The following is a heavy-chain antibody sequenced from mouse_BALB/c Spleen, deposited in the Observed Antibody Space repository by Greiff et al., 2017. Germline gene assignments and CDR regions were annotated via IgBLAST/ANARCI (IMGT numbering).Heavy chain of an antibody. CDR3: TRDYRSYYAMDY. Sequence: LVESGAELVKPGASVKLSCKASGYTFTSYYMYWVKQRPGQGLEWIGEINPSNGGTNFNEKFKSKATLTVDKSSSTAYMQLSSLTSEDSAVYYCTRDYRSYYAMDYWGQGTSVTVSS. D-gene: IGHD2-14*01. J-gene: IGHJ4*01. V-gene: IGHV1S81*02. CDR2: INPSNGGT. CDR1: GYTFTSYY.